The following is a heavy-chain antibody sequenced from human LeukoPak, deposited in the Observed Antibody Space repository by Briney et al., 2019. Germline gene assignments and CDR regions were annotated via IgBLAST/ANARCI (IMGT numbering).Heavy chain of an antibody. Sequence: ASVKVSCKASGYTFSDSYMHWVRQAPGQGLEWMGWINAYNGNTNYAQNLQGRVTMTTDTSTSTAYMELRSLRSDDTAVYYCARDALYYDSSGYSSHYFDYWGQGTLVTASS. CDR1: GYTFSDSY. CDR3: ARDALYYDSSGYSSHYFDY. D-gene: IGHD3-22*01. J-gene: IGHJ4*02. V-gene: IGHV1-18*04. CDR2: INAYNGNT.